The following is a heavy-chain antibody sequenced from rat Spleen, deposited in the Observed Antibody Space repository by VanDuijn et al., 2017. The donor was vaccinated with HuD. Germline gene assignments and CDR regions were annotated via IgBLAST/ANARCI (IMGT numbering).Heavy chain of an antibody. Sequence: EVQLVESGGGLVQPSRSLKLSCAASGFIFSDYAMGWVRQGPTKGLEWVALISYDGRSTYYRDSVKGRFTISRDNAKSTLYLQVASLRSEDTATYYCGRHAYYDGYYHWYFDLWGPGTMVTVSS. D-gene: IGHD1-12*03. J-gene: IGHJ1*01. CDR1: GFIFSDYA. CDR3: GRHAYYDGYYHWYFDL. CDR2: ISYDGRST. V-gene: IGHV5-29*01.